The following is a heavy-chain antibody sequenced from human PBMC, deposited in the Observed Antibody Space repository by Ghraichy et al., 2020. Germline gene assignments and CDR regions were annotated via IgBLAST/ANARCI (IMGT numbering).Heavy chain of an antibody. D-gene: IGHD4-17*01. Sequence: ASVKVSCKASGYTFTSYGISWVRQAPGQGLEWMGWISAYNGNTNYAQKLQGRVTMTTDTSTSTAYMELRSLRSDDTAVYYCARDSDDYGDLTDAFDIWGQGTMVTVSS. J-gene: IGHJ3*02. V-gene: IGHV1-18*04. CDR2: ISAYNGNT. CDR1: GYTFTSYG. CDR3: ARDSDDYGDLTDAFDI.